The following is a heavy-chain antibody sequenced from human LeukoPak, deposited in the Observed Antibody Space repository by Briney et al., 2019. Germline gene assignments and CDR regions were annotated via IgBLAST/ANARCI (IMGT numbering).Heavy chain of an antibody. J-gene: IGHJ4*02. CDR1: GGSINGYY. CDR3: TRRTRIAAGVYNIDI. D-gene: IGHD6-25*01. V-gene: IGHV4-4*09. CDR2: IYPSGNS. Sequence: SETLSLTCTVSGGSINGYYWNWIRQPPGKGLEWLGYIYPSGNSDYNPSLESRVSMSVDTSKKQISLRLSSVTAADTAVYYCTRRTRIAAGVYNIDIWGQGTLVTVSS.